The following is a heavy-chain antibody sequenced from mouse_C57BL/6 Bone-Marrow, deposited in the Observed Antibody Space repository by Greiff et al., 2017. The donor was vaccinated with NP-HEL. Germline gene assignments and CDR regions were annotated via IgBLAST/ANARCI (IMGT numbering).Heavy chain of an antibody. CDR1: GYTFTDYN. CDR2: INPNNGGT. CDR3: ARGPYYYGSSPLYAMDY. D-gene: IGHD1-1*01. V-gene: IGHV1-18*01. Sequence: VQLQQSGPELVKPGASVKIPCKASGYTFTDYNMDWVKQSHGKSLEWIGDINPNNGGTIYNQKFKGKATLTVDKSSSTAYMELRSLTSEDTAVYYCARGPYYYGSSPLYAMDYWGQGTSVTVSS. J-gene: IGHJ4*01.